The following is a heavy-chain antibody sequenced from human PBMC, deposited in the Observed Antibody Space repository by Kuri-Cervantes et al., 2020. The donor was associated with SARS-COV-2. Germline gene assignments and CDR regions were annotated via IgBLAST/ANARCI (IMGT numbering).Heavy chain of an antibody. V-gene: IGHV1-18*01. Sequence: ASVKVSCTVSGYTLTELSMHWVRQAPGKGLEWMGWISAYNGNTNYAQKFQDRITMTTDIPTSTAYMELTSLRSDDTAVYYCARFHWYYDFWSGHDYWGQGTLVTVSS. CDR1: GYTLTELS. J-gene: IGHJ4*02. CDR3: ARFHWYYDFWSGHDY. CDR2: ISAYNGNT. D-gene: IGHD3-3*01.